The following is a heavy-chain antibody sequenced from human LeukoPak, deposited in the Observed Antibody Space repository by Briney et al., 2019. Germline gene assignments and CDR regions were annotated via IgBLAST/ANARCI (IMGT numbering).Heavy chain of an antibody. Sequence: PRGSLRLSCAASGFTFRSFWMSWVRQAPGKGLEWVANINPDGSEKNYVDSVKGRFTISRGNAKNSLYLQMNTLRDADTAVYYCARDNVAVPGGDYLGQGTLVTVSS. D-gene: IGHD6-19*01. CDR1: GFTFRSFW. CDR3: ARDNVAVPGGDY. CDR2: INPDGSEK. V-gene: IGHV3-7*04. J-gene: IGHJ4*02.